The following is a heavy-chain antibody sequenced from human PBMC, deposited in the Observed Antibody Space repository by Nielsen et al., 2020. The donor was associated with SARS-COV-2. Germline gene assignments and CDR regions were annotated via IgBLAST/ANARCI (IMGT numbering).Heavy chain of an antibody. D-gene: IGHD6-6*01. CDR1: GGSIRNTY. Sequence: SETLSLTCAVSGGSIRNTYWGWIRQPPGKRLEWTAYSDHSWRINYNPSLKSRATISADTSKDQISLKLTSVTAADTAVYYCARRLAYSSSSGDFDSWGQGTLVTVSS. V-gene: IGHV4-59*08. J-gene: IGHJ4*02. CDR2: SDHSWRI. CDR3: ARRLAYSSSSGDFDS.